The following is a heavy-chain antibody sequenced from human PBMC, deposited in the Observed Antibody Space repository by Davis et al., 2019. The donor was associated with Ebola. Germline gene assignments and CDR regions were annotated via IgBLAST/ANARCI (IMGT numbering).Heavy chain of an antibody. J-gene: IGHJ2*01. D-gene: IGHD5-24*01. CDR1: GGTFSSYA. CDR3: ARSDGYSTGDSYCYFDL. V-gene: IGHV1-69*13. Sequence: AASVKVSCKASGGTFSSYAISWVRQAPGQGLEWMGGIIPIFGTANYAQKFQGRVTITADESTSTAYMELSSLRSEDTAVYYCARSDGYSTGDSYCYFDLWGRGTLVTVSS. CDR2: IIPIFGTA.